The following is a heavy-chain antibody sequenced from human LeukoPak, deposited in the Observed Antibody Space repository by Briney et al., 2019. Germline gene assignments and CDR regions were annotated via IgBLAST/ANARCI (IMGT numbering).Heavy chain of an antibody. D-gene: IGHD3-3*01. CDR1: GGTFSSYA. V-gene: IGHV1-69*06. J-gene: IGHJ4*02. CDR2: IIPIFGTA. CDR3: ARESITIFGVVGVGFDY. Sequence: ASVKVPCKASGGTFSSYAISWVRQAPGQGLEWMGGIIPIFGTANYAQKFQGRVTITADKSTSTAYMELSSLRSEDTAVYYCARESITIFGVVGVGFDYWGQGTLVTVSS.